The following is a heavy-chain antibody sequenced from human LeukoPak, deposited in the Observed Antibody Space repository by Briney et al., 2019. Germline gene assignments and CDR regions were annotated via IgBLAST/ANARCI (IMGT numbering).Heavy chain of an antibody. CDR3: ARRGKNCSSTSCRAFDV. V-gene: IGHV4-39*01. J-gene: IGHJ3*01. CDR1: GAYISNPIYY. Sequence: PSETLSLTCTVSGAYISNPIYYWAWTRQPPGKGLEWIGSIYYSGSTYYNPSLKSRVTISVDTSKNQFSLKLSSVTAADTAVYYCARRGKNCSSTSCRAFDVWGQGTMVTVSS. D-gene: IGHD2-2*01. CDR2: IYYSGST.